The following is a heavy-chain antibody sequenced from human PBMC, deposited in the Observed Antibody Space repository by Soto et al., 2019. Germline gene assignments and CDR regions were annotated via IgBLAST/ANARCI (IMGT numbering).Heavy chain of an antibody. CDR2: MNPNSGNT. V-gene: IGHV1-8*01. D-gene: IGHD3-3*01. CDR3: AGRWSGYYYYYYYYGMDV. Sequence: ASVKVSCKASGYTFTSYDINWVRQATGQGLEWMGWMNPNSGNTGYAQKFQGRVTMTRNTSISTAYMELSSLRSEDTAVYYCAGRWSGYYYYYYYYGMDVWGQGTTVTVSS. J-gene: IGHJ6*02. CDR1: GYTFTSYD.